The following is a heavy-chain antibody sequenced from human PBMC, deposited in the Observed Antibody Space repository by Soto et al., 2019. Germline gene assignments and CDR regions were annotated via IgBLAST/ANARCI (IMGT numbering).Heavy chain of an antibody. CDR2: IVVGSGNT. V-gene: IGHV1-58*01. CDR1: GFPFTSSA. D-gene: IGHD5-18*01. Sequence: SVKVSCTASGFPFTSSALQWVRQARGQRLEWIGWIVVGSGNTNYAQKFQERVTITRDMSTSTAYMELSSLRSEDTAVYYCAADTATQDYWGQGTLVTVSS. CDR3: AADTATQDY. J-gene: IGHJ4*02.